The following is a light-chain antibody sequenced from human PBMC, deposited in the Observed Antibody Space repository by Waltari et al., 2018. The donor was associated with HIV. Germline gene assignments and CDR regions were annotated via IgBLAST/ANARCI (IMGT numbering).Light chain of an antibody. CDR2: DNE. J-gene: IGLJ1*01. V-gene: IGLV1-51*01. Sequence: QSILTQPPSVSAAPGQKVSFSCSGGNSNVENNYVSWYQQVPGKAPRLLIYDNEKRPSGIPDRFPASKAGMSATLDITGLQIVDEADYYCGTWDSSLNLYVFGPGTTVAVL. CDR3: GTWDSSLNLYV. CDR1: NSNVENNY.